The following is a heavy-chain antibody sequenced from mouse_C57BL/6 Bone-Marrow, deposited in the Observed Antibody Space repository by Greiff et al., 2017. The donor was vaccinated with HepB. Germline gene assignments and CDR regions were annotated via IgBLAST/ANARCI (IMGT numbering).Heavy chain of an antibody. Sequence: VQLKESVAELVRPGASVKLSCTASGFNIKNTYMHWVKQRPEQGLEWIGRIDPANGNTKYAPKFQGKATITADTSSNTAYLQLSSLTSEDTAIYYCARGGYYGSSYWYFDVWGTGTTVTVSS. CDR3: ARGGYYGSSYWYFDV. J-gene: IGHJ1*03. D-gene: IGHD1-1*01. CDR1: GFNIKNTY. V-gene: IGHV14-3*01. CDR2: IDPANGNT.